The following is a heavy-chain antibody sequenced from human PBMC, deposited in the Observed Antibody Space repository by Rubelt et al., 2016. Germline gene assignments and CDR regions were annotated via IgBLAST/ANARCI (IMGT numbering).Heavy chain of an antibody. CDR1: GGSISSSSYY. CDR3: ARPGYCGGDCQGAFDI. V-gene: IGHV4-39*01. CDR2: IYYSGST. J-gene: IGHJ3*02. D-gene: IGHD2-21*02. Sequence: QLQLQESGPGLVKPSETLSLTCTVSGGSISSSSYYWGWIRQPPGKGLEWIGSIYYSGSTYYNPSLKSRAPISVDPSKNQSFLSLSSVTAADTAVYYCARPGYCGGDCQGAFDIWGQGTMVTVSS.